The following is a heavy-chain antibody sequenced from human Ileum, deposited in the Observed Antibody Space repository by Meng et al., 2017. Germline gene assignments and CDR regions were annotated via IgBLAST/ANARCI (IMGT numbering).Heavy chain of an antibody. CDR1: GDSVSSNSAA. CDR2: TYYRSKWYN. V-gene: IGHV6-1*01. CDR3: ARNYYDSSGEDSNDY. D-gene: IGHD3-22*01. J-gene: IGHJ4*02. Sequence: LQHSDPGPVKPPHTLPLTCAISGDSVSSNSAAWNWIRQSPSRGLEWLGRTYYRSKWYNDYAVSVKSRITINPDTSKNQFSLQLNSVTPEDTAVYYCARNYYDSSGEDSNDYWGQGTLVTVSS.